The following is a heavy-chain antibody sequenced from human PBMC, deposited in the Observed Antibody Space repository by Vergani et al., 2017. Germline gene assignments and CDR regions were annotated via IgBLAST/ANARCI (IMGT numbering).Heavy chain of an antibody. V-gene: IGHV3-21*01. CDR3: ARAVGYYYDSSGSY. Sequence: EVQLVESGGGLVKPGGSLRLSCAASGFTFSSYSMNWVRQAPGKGLEWVSSISSSSSYIYYAVSVKGRFTISRDNAKNSLYLQMNSLRAEDTAVYYCARAVGYYYDSSGSYWGQGTLVTVSS. CDR1: GFTFSSYS. J-gene: IGHJ4*02. CDR2: ISSSSSYI. D-gene: IGHD3-22*01.